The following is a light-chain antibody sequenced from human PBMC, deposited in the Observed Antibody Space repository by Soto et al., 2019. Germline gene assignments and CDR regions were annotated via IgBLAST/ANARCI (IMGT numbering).Light chain of an antibody. J-gene: IGLJ3*02. CDR2: EVT. CDR1: GTDVGTYNF. Sequence: QSVLTQPASVSGSPGQSITISCTGSGTDVGTYNFVSWFQRHPGKAPQLIIYEVTERPSGVSPRFSGSKSVNTASLTISGLRAEDEADDFCCSFAGRKTWVFGGGTQLTVL. CDR3: CSFAGRKTWV. V-gene: IGLV2-23*02.